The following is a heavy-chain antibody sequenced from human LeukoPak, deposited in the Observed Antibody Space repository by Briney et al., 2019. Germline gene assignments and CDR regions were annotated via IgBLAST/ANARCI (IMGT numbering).Heavy chain of an antibody. CDR3: ARDVSEGFGERVIDAFDI. CDR2: ISVHDGNT. Sequence: ASVKVSCKASGYTFINYNIVWVRQAPGQGLEWMGWISVHDGNTYYAQKAQGRVAMTTDRSTTTVYMELRGLRFDDTAVYFCARDVSEGFGERVIDAFDIWGQGTVVTVSS. V-gene: IGHV1-18*01. CDR1: GYTFINYN. D-gene: IGHD3-10*01. J-gene: IGHJ3*02.